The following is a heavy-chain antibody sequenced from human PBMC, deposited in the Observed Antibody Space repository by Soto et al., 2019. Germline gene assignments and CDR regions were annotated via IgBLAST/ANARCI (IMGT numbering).Heavy chain of an antibody. CDR3: AKWHTYNYDSLAFSGFDC. J-gene: IGHJ4*02. CDR2: ISGGDGSS. D-gene: IGHD3-16*01. CDR1: RFTFSSYA. V-gene: IGHV3-23*01. Sequence: GGSLRLSCAASRFTFSSYAMSWVRQAPGKGLEWVSAISGGDGSSSYADSVKGRFTISRDNSKNTLYLHMNSLRADDTAAYYCAKWHTYNYDSLAFSGFDCWGQGTQVTSPQ.